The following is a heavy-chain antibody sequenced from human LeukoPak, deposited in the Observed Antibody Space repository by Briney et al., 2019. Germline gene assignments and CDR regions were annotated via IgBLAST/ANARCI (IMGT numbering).Heavy chain of an antibody. V-gene: IGHV6-1*01. CDR1: GDSVSSNSAA. CDR2: TYYRSKWYN. CDR3: ARGPGIAAAGTGGVGAFDI. Sequence: SQTLSLTCAISGDSVSSNSAAWNWIRQSPSRGLEWLGRTYYRSKWYNDYAVSVKSRITINPDTSKNQFSLQLNSVTPEDTAVYYCARGPGIAAAGTGGVGAFDIWGQGTTVTVSS. J-gene: IGHJ3*02. D-gene: IGHD6-13*01.